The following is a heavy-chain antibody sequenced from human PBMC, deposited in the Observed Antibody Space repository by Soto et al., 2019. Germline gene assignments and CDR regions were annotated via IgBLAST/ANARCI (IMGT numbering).Heavy chain of an antibody. CDR3: AKTGAAAGIYDYCGMDV. D-gene: IGHD6-13*01. CDR2: ISYDGSNK. Sequence: QVQLVESGGGVVKPGRSLRLSCAASGFTFSSYGMHWVRQAPGKGLEWVAVISYDGSNKYYADSVKGRFTISRDNSKNTLYLQMNSLRAEDTAVYYCAKTGAAAGIYDYCGMDVWGQGTTVTVSS. J-gene: IGHJ6*02. CDR1: GFTFSSYG. V-gene: IGHV3-30*18.